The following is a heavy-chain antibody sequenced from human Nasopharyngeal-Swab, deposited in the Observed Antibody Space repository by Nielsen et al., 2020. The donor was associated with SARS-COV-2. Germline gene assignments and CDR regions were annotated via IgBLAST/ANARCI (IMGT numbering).Heavy chain of an antibody. J-gene: IGHJ4*02. D-gene: IGHD2-15*01. Sequence: GESLKISCAASGFTFSSYGMHWVRQAPGKGLEWVAVISYDGSNKYYADSVKGRFTISRDNSKNTLYLQMNSLRAEDTAVYYCAKGLSLGVVAADDYWGQGTLVTVSS. CDR2: ISYDGSNK. CDR3: AKGLSLGVVAADDY. CDR1: GFTFSSYG. V-gene: IGHV3-30*18.